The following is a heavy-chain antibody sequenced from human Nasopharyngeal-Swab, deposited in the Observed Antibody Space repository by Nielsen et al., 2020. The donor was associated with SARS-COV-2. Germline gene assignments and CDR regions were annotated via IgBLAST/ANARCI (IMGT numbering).Heavy chain of an antibody. CDR1: AFSFSDSV. CDR3: IRQAYYEGSGYDYSDF. D-gene: IGHD3-22*01. J-gene: IGHJ4*02. CDR2: IRTKTKGYTT. Sequence: GGSLRLSCAASAFSFSDSVIHWVRKASGKGLEWMGRIRTKTKGYTTVYAASVKGRCTISRDDSKNTAYLQMNSLKIEDTAVYYCIRQAYYEGSGYDYSDFWGPGTLVTVSS. V-gene: IGHV3-73*01.